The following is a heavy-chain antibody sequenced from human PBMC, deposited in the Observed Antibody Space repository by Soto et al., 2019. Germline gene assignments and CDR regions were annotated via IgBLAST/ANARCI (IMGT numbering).Heavy chain of an antibody. D-gene: IGHD3-10*01. V-gene: IGHV1-3*01. Sequence: QVQLVQSGAEVKMPGASVKISCKASGYTFTNYAMQWVRQAPGQSLEWMGGINAGNGDTRYSQKFQGRATITRDTTASTAYMELSGLRSEDTAVYYCARGIWTRTRGAYYFDYWGQGTLVTVSS. CDR3: ARGIWTRTRGAYYFDY. CDR2: INAGNGDT. J-gene: IGHJ4*02. CDR1: GYTFTNYA.